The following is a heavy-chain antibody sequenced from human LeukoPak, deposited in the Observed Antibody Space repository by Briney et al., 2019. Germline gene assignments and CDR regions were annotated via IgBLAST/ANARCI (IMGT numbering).Heavy chain of an antibody. D-gene: IGHD6-6*01. CDR2: IYYSGST. Sequence: SETLSLTCTVSGGSISSYYWSWIRQPPGKGLEWIGYIYYSGSTNYNPSLKSRVTISVDTSKNQLSLKLSSVTAADTAVYYCARGGSSVDAFDIWGQGTMVTVSS. V-gene: IGHV4-59*01. CDR3: ARGGSSVDAFDI. CDR1: GGSISSYY. J-gene: IGHJ3*02.